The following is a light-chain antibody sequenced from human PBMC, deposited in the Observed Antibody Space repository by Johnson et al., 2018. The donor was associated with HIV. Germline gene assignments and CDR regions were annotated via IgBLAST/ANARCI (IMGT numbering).Light chain of an antibody. CDR2: ENN. CDR3: GTWDSSLSAGF. J-gene: IGLJ1*01. V-gene: IGLV1-51*02. Sequence: QSVLTQPPSVSAAPGQKVTISCSGSSSNIGNNYVSWYQQLPGTAPKLLICENNKRPSGIPDRFSGSKSGTSATLGITRLQTGDEADYYCGTWDSSLSAGFFGTGTKVTVL. CDR1: SSNIGNNY.